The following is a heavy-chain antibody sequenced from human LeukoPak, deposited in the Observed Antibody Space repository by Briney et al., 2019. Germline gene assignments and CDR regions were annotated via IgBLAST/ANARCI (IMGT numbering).Heavy chain of an antibody. D-gene: IGHD6-13*01. CDR2: IYHSGST. CDR1: GYSISSGYY. V-gene: IGHV4-38-2*02. Sequence: SETLSLTCTVSGYSISSGYYWGWIRQPPGKGLEWIGSIYHSGSTYYNPSLKSRVTISVDTSKNQFSLKRSSVTGADTAVYSCARDGEVLSSSWFWFDPWGQGTLVIVSS. CDR3: ARDGEVLSSSWFWFDP. J-gene: IGHJ5*02.